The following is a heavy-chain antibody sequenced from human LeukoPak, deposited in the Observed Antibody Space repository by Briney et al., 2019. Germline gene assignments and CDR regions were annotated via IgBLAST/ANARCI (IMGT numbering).Heavy chain of an antibody. J-gene: IGHJ6*03. CDR3: ARGLFYDSSGYYPGDGYYYYYMDV. CDR1: GGSISSYY. D-gene: IGHD3-22*01. V-gene: IGHV4-59*01. Sequence: PSETLSLTCTVSGGSISSYYWSWIRQPPGKGLEWIGYIYYSGSTNYNPSLKSRVTISVDTSKNQFSLKLSSVTAADMAVYYCARGLFYDSSGYYPGDGYYYYYMDVWGKGTTVTVSS. CDR2: IYYSGST.